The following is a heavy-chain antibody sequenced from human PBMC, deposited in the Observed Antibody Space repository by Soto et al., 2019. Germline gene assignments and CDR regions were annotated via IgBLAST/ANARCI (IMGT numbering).Heavy chain of an antibody. CDR1: GGSISSSNW. CDR3: ARGRIVVVPAAILRTAYYYGMDV. Sequence: QVQLQESGPGLVKPSGTLSLTCAVSGGSISSSNWWSWVRQPPGKGLEWIGEIYHSGSTNYNPSPKSRVTISVDKSKNQFSLKLSSVTAADTAVYYCARGRIVVVPAAILRTAYYYGMDVWGQGTTVTVSS. CDR2: IYHSGST. V-gene: IGHV4-4*02. J-gene: IGHJ6*02. D-gene: IGHD2-2*02.